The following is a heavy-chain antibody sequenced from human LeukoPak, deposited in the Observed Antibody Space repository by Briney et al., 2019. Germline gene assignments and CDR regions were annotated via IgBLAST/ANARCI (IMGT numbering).Heavy chain of an antibody. CDR1: GFTFSNYG. CDR3: AKDPSMIVVGGFDY. Sequence: GGSLRLSCAASGFTFSNYGMHWVRQAPGKGLEWVAVIWYDGSNKYYADSVKGRFTISRDNSKNTLYLQMNSLRAEDTAVYYCAKDPSMIVVGGFDYWGQGTLVTVSS. D-gene: IGHD3-22*01. CDR2: IWYDGSNK. J-gene: IGHJ4*02. V-gene: IGHV3-33*06.